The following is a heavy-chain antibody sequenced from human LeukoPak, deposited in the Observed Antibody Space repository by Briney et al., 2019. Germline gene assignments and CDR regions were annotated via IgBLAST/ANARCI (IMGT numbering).Heavy chain of an antibody. CDR1: GFTFSGSA. D-gene: IGHD3/OR15-3a*01. Sequence: PGGSLRLSCAASGFTFSGSAMNWVRQTSGKGLEWVGRVRSKGNNYATSYAASVRGRFTVSRDDSENMAYLQMDSLKTEDTAVYYCTATLDGFFDSWGQGTPVTVSS. V-gene: IGHV3-73*01. CDR3: TATLDGFFDS. J-gene: IGHJ4*02. CDR2: VRSKGNNYAT.